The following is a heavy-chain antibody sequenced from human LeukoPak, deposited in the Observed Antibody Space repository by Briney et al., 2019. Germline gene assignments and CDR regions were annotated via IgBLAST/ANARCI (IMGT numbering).Heavy chain of an antibody. CDR1: GGSISSYY. Sequence: SETLSLTCTVSGGSISSYYWSWIRQPPGKGLEWIGYIYYSGSTYYNPSLKSRVTISVDTSKNQFSLKLSSVTAADTAVYYCARAPVTAMVGVFFDYWGQGTLVTVSS. V-gene: IGHV4-59*08. CDR3: ARAPVTAMVGVFFDY. D-gene: IGHD5-18*01. J-gene: IGHJ4*02. CDR2: IYYSGST.